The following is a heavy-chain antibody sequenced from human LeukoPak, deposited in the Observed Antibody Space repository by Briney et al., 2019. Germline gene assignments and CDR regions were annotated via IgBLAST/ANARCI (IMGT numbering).Heavy chain of an antibody. Sequence: GGSLRLSCLASGFTFSTYAMSWVRQAPGKGLEWVSGTGVSGDNTYYADSVKGRFTIARDDSKNTLYLQMNNLRAEDTAVYYCAREIWATGIGWFDPWGQGTLVTVSS. V-gene: IGHV3-23*01. CDR1: GFTFSTYA. CDR2: TGVSGDNT. J-gene: IGHJ5*02. CDR3: AREIWATGIGWFDP. D-gene: IGHD3-9*01.